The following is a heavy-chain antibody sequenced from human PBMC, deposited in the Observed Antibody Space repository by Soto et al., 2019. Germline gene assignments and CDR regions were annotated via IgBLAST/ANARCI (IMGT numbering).Heavy chain of an antibody. D-gene: IGHD5-18*01. CDR1: GGSISSGDYY. CDR2: IYYSGST. J-gene: IGHJ4*02. V-gene: IGHV4-30-4*01. CDR3: ARKRGYSYGNSDY. Sequence: PSETLSLTCTVSGGSISSGDYYWSWIRHPPGKGLEWIGYIYYSGSTYYNPSLKSRVTISVDTSKNQFSLKLSSVTAADTAVYYCARKRGYSYGNSDYWGQGTLVTVSS.